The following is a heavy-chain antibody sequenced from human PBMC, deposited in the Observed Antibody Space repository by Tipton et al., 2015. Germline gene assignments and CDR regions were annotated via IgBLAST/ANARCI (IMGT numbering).Heavy chain of an antibody. CDR3: AKGHATRDYFDY. D-gene: IGHD1-1*01. CDR1: GGSVSSGSYY. CDR2: IYYSGST. J-gene: IGHJ4*02. Sequence: TLSLTCTVSGGSVSSGSYYWNWIRQPPGKGLEWIGYIYYSGSTYYNPSLKSRVTISVDTSKNQFSPKLSSVTAADTAVYYCAKGHATRDYFDYWGQGTLVTVSS. V-gene: IGHV4-61*01.